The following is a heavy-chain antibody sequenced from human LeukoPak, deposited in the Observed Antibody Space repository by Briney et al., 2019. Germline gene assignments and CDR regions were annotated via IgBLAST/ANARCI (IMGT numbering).Heavy chain of an antibody. CDR3: AKEMGNDDY. J-gene: IGHJ4*02. Sequence: GGSLRLSCAASGFTFSSYAMSWVRQAPGKGLEWVSGISGSGGSTYYADSVKGRFTISRDNSKNTLYVQMNSLRVEDTAIYYCAKEMGNDDYWGQGTLVTVSS. CDR1: GFTFSSYA. V-gene: IGHV3-23*01. D-gene: IGHD1-26*01. CDR2: ISGSGGST.